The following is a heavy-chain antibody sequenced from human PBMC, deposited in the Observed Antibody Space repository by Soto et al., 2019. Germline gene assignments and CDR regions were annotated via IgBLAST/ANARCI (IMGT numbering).Heavy chain of an antibody. J-gene: IGHJ1*01. CDR1: GYTFTSYY. D-gene: IGHD3-22*01. Sequence: ASVKVSCKASGYTFTSYYMHWVRQAPGQGLEWMGVINPSSGSTNYAQKFQGRVTMTRDTSTSTVFMELSSLRSEDTAVYHCARYSRYYSDGSYYQYFQHWAQGTLVTVSS. V-gene: IGHV1-46*01. CDR2: INPSSGST. CDR3: ARYSRYYSDGSYYQYFQH.